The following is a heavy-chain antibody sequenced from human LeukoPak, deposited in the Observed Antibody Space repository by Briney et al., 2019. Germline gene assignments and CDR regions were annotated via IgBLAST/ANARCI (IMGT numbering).Heavy chain of an antibody. J-gene: IGHJ4*02. D-gene: IGHD2-2*01. CDR3: AREYCSSTSCYDPHFDY. CDR2: IYHSGST. V-gene: IGHV4-30-2*01. Sequence: SQAMSLTCAVSGGSISSGGYSWSWIRQPPGKALEWIGYIYHSGSTYYNPSLKSRVTISVDRSKNQFSLKLSSVTAADTAVYYCAREYCSSTSCYDPHFDYWGQGTLVTVSS. CDR1: GGSISSGGYS.